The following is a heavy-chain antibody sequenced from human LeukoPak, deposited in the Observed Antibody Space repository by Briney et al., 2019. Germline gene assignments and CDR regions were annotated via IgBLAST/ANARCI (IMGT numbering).Heavy chain of an antibody. CDR2: ISYDGNNR. J-gene: IGHJ3*02. D-gene: IGHD3-16*01. CDR3: AKVKGEVIGAFDI. Sequence: PGRSLRLSCAASRFTFSSYGMHWVRQAPGKGLEWAAVISYDGNNRYYADSVKGRFTISRYNSKNTLYLQMNSLRAEDTAVYYCAKVKGEVIGAFDIWGQGTMVTVSS. V-gene: IGHV3-30*18. CDR1: RFTFSSYG.